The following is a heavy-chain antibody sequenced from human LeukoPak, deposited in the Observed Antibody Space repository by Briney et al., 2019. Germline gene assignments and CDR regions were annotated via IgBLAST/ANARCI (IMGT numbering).Heavy chain of an antibody. CDR2: ISYDGSNK. Sequence: GGSLRLSCAASGFTFSSYAMHWVRQAPGKGLEWVAVISYDGSNKYYADSVKGRFTISRDNSKNTLYLQMNSLRAEDTAVYYCAREEMGNLLPTTPFDYWGQGTLVTVSS. J-gene: IGHJ4*02. V-gene: IGHV3-30-3*01. D-gene: IGHD1-26*01. CDR3: AREEMGNLLPTTPFDY. CDR1: GFTFSSYA.